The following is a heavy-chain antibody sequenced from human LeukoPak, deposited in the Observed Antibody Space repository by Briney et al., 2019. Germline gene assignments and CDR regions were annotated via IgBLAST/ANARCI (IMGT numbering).Heavy chain of an antibody. J-gene: IGHJ4*02. V-gene: IGHV1-18*01. CDR3: ARAMYCSSSNCYDGASDY. CDR1: AYTFTNSG. D-gene: IGHD2-15*01. Sequence: ASVKVSCKASAYTFTNSGISWVRQAPGQGLEWMGWITADNGNANYAQKFQGRVTMTADTSTSTAYMELRSLRSDDTAVYYCARAMYCSSSNCYDGASDYWGQGTLVTVSS. CDR2: ITADNGNA.